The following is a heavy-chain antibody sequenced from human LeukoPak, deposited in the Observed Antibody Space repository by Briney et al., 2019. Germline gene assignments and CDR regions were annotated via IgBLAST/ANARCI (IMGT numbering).Heavy chain of an antibody. CDR2: ISTRGTTV. V-gene: IGHV3-11*04. CDR3: ATVQFLEWLPD. CDR1: GFTFSDYY. J-gene: IGHJ4*02. D-gene: IGHD3-3*01. Sequence: GGSLRLSCAASGFTFSDYYMSWLRQAPGKGLEWISYISTRGTTVYYADSVRGRFTISRDNANNSLFLQMNSLRAEDTAFYYCATVQFLEWLPDWGQGTLVTVSP.